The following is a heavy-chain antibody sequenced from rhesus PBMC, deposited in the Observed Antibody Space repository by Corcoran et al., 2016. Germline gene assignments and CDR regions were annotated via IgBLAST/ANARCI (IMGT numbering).Heavy chain of an antibody. CDR2: ISGSSGST. CDR3: ARDKGIAASSFDY. J-gene: IGHJ4*01. V-gene: IGHV4-65*01. CDR1: GGSISSSNW. Sequence: QVQLQESGPGLVKPSETLSLTCAVSGGSISSSNWWSWIRQPPGKGLEWIGYISGSSGSTYYNPSLKSRVTISTDTSKNQSSLKLSSVTAADTAVYYCARDKGIAASSFDYWGQGVRVTVSS. D-gene: IGHD6-25*01.